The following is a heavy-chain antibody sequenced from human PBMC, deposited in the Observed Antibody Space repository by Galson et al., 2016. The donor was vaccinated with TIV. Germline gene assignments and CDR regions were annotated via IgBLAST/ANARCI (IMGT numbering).Heavy chain of an antibody. V-gene: IGHV3-9*01. D-gene: IGHD2-21*02. J-gene: IGHJ4*02. CDR3: AKEQSCGGDCYLFDF. Sequence: SLRLSCAASGFTFDDYGMHWVRQPPGKGLEWVSGITWNSVGIDYADSVKGRFTISRDNAKNSLYLQMNSLRPDDTALYYCAKEQSCGGDCYLFDFWGQGTPVTVSS. CDR1: GFTFDDYG. CDR2: ITWNSVGI.